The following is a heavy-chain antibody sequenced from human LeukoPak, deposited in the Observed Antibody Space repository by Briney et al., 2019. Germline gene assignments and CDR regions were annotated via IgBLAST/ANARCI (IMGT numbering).Heavy chain of an antibody. CDR2: MYYSGIT. V-gene: IGHV4-61*05. J-gene: IGHJ4*02. CDR3: ARAWATDYFDY. Sequence: PSETLSLTCTVSGGSISSSRYYWGWIRQPPGKGLEWIGYMYYSGITNYNPFLKSRVTISVDTSKNQFSLKLSSVTAADTAVYYCARAWATDYFDYWGQGTPVTVSS. CDR1: GGSISSSRYY.